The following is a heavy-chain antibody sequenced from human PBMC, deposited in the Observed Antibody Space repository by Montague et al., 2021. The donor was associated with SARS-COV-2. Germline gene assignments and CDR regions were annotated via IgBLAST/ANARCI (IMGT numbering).Heavy chain of an antibody. J-gene: IGHJ4*02. D-gene: IGHD6-13*01. CDR1: GASINGNH. V-gene: IGHV4-59*01. Sequence: SETLSLTCTVSGASINGNHWSWIRQPPGKGLEWIVYMKHSRSTNYKPSLKSRVTTSVDTSKKQVSLTRIAVTAADTAVDYCARDLGYRDGGFDYWGQGTLVTVSS. CDR2: MKHSRST. CDR3: ARDLGYRDGGFDY.